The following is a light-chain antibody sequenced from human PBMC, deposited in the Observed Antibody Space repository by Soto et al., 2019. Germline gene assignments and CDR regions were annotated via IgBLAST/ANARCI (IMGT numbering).Light chain of an antibody. CDR3: QQTYINPQT. CDR1: QTSATF. V-gene: IGKV1-39*01. CDR2: EVS. Sequence: DIQMTQSPSSLSASVGDRVTMTCRASQTSATFINWYQQKSGSAPRLLIYEVSGLQSGVPSRFSGSGSGTHFVLTISNFQPEDSATYFCQQTYINPQTFGQGTKVDI. J-gene: IGKJ1*01.